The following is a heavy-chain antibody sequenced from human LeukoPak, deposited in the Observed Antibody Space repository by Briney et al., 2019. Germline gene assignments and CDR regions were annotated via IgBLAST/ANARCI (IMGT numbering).Heavy chain of an antibody. V-gene: IGHV3-53*01. CDR1: GFIVGSNY. J-gene: IGHJ6*03. D-gene: IGHD5-24*01. Sequence: GGSLRLSCAASGFIVGSNYMNWVRQAPGKGLEWVSVIYSGGHTYYTDSVKGRFTISRDISNNTLYLHMNSLRPDDTAVYYCARSTRDGYNHYHYYYMDVWGKGTTVTVSS. CDR3: ARSTRDGYNHYHYYYMDV. CDR2: IYSGGHT.